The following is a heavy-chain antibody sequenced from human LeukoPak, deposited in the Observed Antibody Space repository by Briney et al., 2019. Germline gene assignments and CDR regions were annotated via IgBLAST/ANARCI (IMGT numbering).Heavy chain of an antibody. Sequence: PGGTLRLSCAASGFTFSSYGMSWVRQAPGKGLEWVSYISSSGSTIYYADSVKGRFTISRDNAKNSLYLQMNSLRAEDTAVYYCAELGITMIGGVWGKGTTVTISS. V-gene: IGHV3-48*03. D-gene: IGHD3-10*02. CDR2: ISSSGSTI. J-gene: IGHJ6*04. CDR1: GFTFSSYG. CDR3: AELGITMIGGV.